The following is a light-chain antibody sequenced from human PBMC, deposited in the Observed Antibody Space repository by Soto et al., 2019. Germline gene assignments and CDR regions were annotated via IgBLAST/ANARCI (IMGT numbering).Light chain of an antibody. J-gene: IGKJ1*01. Sequence: DSHMTHSPSTLSPSVGDRGTITCLASQIFYTLLAWYQQIPGKAPTLLIYYASALARGVPSRFSGRGSGTDFTLTISSLQPDDSATYYCQQYNTYPWTFGQGTKVDIK. CDR2: YAS. V-gene: IGKV1-5*01. CDR3: QQYNTYPWT. CDR1: QIFYTL.